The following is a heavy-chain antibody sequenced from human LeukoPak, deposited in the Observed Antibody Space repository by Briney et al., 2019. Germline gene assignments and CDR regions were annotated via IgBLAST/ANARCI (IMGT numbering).Heavy chain of an antibody. CDR3: ARSTYYYDSSGETNPGY. J-gene: IGHJ4*02. CDR1: GYTFTGYY. D-gene: IGHD3-22*01. CDR2: INPNSGGT. V-gene: IGHV1-2*02. Sequence: ASVKVSCKASGYTFTGYYMHWVRQAPGQGLEWMGWINPNSGGTNYAQKFQGGVTMTRDTSISTAYMELSRLRSDDTAVYYCARSTYYYDSSGETNPGYWGQGTLVTVSS.